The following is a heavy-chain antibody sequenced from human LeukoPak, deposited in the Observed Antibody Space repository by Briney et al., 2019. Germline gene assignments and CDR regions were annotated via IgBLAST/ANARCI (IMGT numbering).Heavy chain of an antibody. CDR3: ARENSGSYSHFDY. D-gene: IGHD1-26*01. Sequence: LSGRSLRLSCAASGFTFSSYAMHWVRQAPGKGLEWVAVISYDGSNKYYADSVKGRFTISRDNPKNTLYLQMNSLRAEDTAVYYCARENSGSYSHFDYWGQGTLVTVSS. V-gene: IGHV3-30-3*01. J-gene: IGHJ4*02. CDR2: ISYDGSNK. CDR1: GFTFSSYA.